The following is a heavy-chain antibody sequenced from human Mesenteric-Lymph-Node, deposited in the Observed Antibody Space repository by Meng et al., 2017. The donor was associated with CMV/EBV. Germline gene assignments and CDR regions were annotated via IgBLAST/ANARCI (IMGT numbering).Heavy chain of an antibody. J-gene: IGHJ4*02. CDR3: ARFGIVGSTNHFDY. CDR2: IYHTGAA. D-gene: IGHD1-26*01. Sequence: GASISSRDHYWTWLRQHPGKGLEWLGHIYHTGAAYYSPSLESRLTISVDTSKNQFSLKLTSVTPADTAMYYCARFGIVGSTNHFDYWGQGNLVTVSS. V-gene: IGHV4-31*02. CDR1: GASISSRDHY.